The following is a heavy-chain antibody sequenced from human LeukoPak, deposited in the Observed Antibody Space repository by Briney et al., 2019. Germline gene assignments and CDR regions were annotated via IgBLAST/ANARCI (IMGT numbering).Heavy chain of an antibody. CDR1: GYSFTTYW. CDR2: IYPGDSDT. J-gene: IGHJ3*02. CDR3: ARQTISGSYFGSAFDI. V-gene: IGHV5-51*01. Sequence: GESLKISCKGSGYSFTTYWIGWGRQMPGKGLEWMGIIYPGDSDTRYSPSFQGQVTISADKSISTAYLQWSSLKASDTAMYYCARQTISGSYFGSAFDIWGQGTMVTVSS. D-gene: IGHD1-26*01.